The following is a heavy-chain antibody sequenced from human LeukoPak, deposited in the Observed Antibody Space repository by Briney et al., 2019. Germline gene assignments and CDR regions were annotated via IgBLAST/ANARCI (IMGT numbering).Heavy chain of an antibody. CDR1: GFTFDDYA. D-gene: IGHD6-19*01. Sequence: TGGPLRLSCAASGFTFDDYAMFWVRQAPGKGLEWVSGISWDSRNIGYAASVKGRFTTSRDNGKNSLYLQMNSLRPDDTALYYCARGNRDTSGFYFYYGMDVWGPGSTVTVSS. CDR3: ARGNRDTSGFYFYYGMDV. J-gene: IGHJ6*02. V-gene: IGHV3-9*01. CDR2: ISWDSRNI.